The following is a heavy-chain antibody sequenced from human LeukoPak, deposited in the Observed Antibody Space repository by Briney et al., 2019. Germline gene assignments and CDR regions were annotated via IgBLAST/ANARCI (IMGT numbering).Heavy chain of an antibody. Sequence: GGSLRLSCAASGFTFSSYWMSWVRQAPGKGLEWVANIKQDGSEKYYVDSVKGRFTISRDNSKNTLYLQMNSLRAEDTAVYYCAKEDSYIVLMVYAPRDDNWFDPWGQGTLVTVSS. CDR2: IKQDGSEK. CDR1: GFTFSSYW. CDR3: AKEDSYIVLMVYAPRDDNWFDP. D-gene: IGHD2-8*01. V-gene: IGHV3-7*03. J-gene: IGHJ5*02.